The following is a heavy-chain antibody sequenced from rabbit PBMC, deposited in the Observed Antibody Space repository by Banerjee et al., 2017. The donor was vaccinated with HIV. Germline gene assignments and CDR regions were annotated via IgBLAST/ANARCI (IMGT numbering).Heavy chain of an antibody. CDR1: GFSFSSSFW. V-gene: IGHV1S45*01. D-gene: IGHD4-1*01. CDR3: VRHNSGLTL. J-gene: IGHJ6*01. CDR2: IYGGSSGTT. Sequence: QEQLVESGGGLVQPEGSLTLTCTASGFSFSSSFWICWVRQAPGKGLEWITCIYGGSSGTTYYANWAKGRFAISKTSSTTVTLQMTSLTVADTATYFCVRHNSGLTLWGPGTLVTVS.